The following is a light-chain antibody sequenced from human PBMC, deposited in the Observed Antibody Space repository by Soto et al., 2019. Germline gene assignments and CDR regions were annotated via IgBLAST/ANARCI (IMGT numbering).Light chain of an antibody. CDR2: GAS. J-gene: IGKJ4*01. V-gene: IGKV3-20*01. CDR3: QQFCSYPLT. CDR1: QSVRNNY. Sequence: EIVLTQSPGTLSLSPGERATLSCRASQSVRNNYLAWYQQKPGQAPRFLIYGASTRATAIPDRFSGGGSGTDFTLTISSLEPEDFAVYYYQQFCSYPLTVGGGTKVVIK.